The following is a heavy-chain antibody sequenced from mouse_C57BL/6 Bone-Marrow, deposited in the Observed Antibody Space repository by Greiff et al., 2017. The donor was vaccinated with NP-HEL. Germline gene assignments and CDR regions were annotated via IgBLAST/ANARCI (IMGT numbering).Heavy chain of an antibody. D-gene: IGHD3-2*02. CDR1: GFTFSSYA. CDR2: ISDGGSYT. CDR3: ARDQGSSNAMDY. V-gene: IGHV5-4*01. J-gene: IGHJ4*01. Sequence: EVKLMESGGGLVKPGGSLKLSCAASGFTFSSYAMSWVHQTPEKRLEWVATISDGGSYTYYPDNVKGRFTISRDNAKNNLYLQMSHLKSEDTAMYYCARDQGSSNAMDYWGQGTSVTVSS.